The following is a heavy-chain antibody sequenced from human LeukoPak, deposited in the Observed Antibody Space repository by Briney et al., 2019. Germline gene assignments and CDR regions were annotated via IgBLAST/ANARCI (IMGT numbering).Heavy chain of an antibody. CDR1: GFTFSSYS. J-gene: IGHJ4*02. Sequence: PGGSLRLSCAASGFTFSSYSMNWVRQAPGKGLEWVSSISSSSSYIYYADSVKSRFTISRDNAKNSLYLQMNSLRAEDTAVYYCAREGDNWNYVGYFDYWGQGTLVTVSS. D-gene: IGHD1-7*01. CDR2: ISSSSSYI. V-gene: IGHV3-21*01. CDR3: AREGDNWNYVGYFDY.